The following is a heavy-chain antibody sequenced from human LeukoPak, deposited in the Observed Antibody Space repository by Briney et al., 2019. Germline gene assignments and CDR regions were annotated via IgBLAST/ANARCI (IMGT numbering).Heavy chain of an antibody. CDR2: FDPEDGET. CDR1: GYTLTELS. CDR3: ARDPFYGSGSTPMGYGMDV. Sequence: ASVKVSCKVSGYTLTELSMHWVRQAPGKGLEWMGGFDPEDGETIYAQKFQGRVTMTRDTSTSTVYMELSSLRSEDTAVYYCARDPFYGSGSTPMGYGMDVWGQGTTVTVSS. V-gene: IGHV1-24*01. J-gene: IGHJ6*02. D-gene: IGHD3-10*01.